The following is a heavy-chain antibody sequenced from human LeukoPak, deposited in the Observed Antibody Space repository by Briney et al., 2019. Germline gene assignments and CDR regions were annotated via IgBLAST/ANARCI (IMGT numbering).Heavy chain of an antibody. V-gene: IGHV1-2*02. Sequence: ASVTVSFKASGYTFTDYYMHWVRQAPGQGLEWMGWLNPNSGDTNYAQKFQGRVSMTRDTSISTAYMDLSDLRSDDTAVYYCARGRNIEMTTMSGGSDYWGQGTLVTVAS. J-gene: IGHJ4*02. CDR2: LNPNSGDT. CDR1: GYTFTDYY. D-gene: IGHD5-24*01. CDR3: ARGRNIEMTTMSGGSDY.